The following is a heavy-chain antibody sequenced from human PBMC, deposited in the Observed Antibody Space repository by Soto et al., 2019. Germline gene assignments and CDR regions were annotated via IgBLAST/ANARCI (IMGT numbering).Heavy chain of an antibody. CDR2: ISSSSSYI. CDR3: ARGPGVCADY. Sequence: GVSLRLSCAASGSTFSSYSMNWVRQAPGKGLEWVSSISSSSSYIYYADSVKGRFTISRDNAKNSLYLQMNSLRAEDTAVYYCARGPGVCADYWGQGTLVTVSS. CDR1: GSTFSSYS. V-gene: IGHV3-21*01. J-gene: IGHJ4*02. D-gene: IGHD2-8*01.